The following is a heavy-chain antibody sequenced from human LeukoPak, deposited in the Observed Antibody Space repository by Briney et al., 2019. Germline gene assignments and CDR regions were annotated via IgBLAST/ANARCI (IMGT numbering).Heavy chain of an antibody. CDR3: ASEYCSGGSCYSVFYYYGMDV. V-gene: IGHV1-69*04. CDR2: IIPILGIA. Sequence: SVKVSCKASGGTFSSYAISWVRQAPGQGLEWMGWIIPILGIANYAQKFQGRVTITADKSTSTAYMELSSLRSEDTAVYYCASEYCSGGSCYSVFYYYGMDVWGQGTTVTVSS. D-gene: IGHD2-15*01. J-gene: IGHJ6*02. CDR1: GGTFSSYA.